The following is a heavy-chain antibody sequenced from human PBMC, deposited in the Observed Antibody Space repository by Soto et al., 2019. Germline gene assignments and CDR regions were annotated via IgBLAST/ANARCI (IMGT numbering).Heavy chain of an antibody. Sequence: DVQLVESGGGLMQPGESLRLSCAASGLTVSGKKYVAWVRQAPGKGLEWVSALYDVDGSFYADSVKGRFTTSSDSSKITVYLQINGLRPDDTAVYYCATWHEREHAYDVWGQGTTVTVSS. CDR2: LYDVDGS. CDR3: ATWHEREHAYDV. CDR1: GLTVSGKKY. V-gene: IGHV3-53*01. J-gene: IGHJ3*01. D-gene: IGHD1-1*01.